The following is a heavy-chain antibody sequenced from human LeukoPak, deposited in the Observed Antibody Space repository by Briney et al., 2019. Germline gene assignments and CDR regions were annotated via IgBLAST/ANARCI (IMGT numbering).Heavy chain of an antibody. D-gene: IGHD3-22*01. Sequence: SETLSLTCTVSGGSISSSSYYWGWIRQPPGKGLEWIGSIYYSGSTYYSPSLKSRVTISVDTSKNQFSLNLNSVTAADTAVYFCSRGLDSRKLGYWGQGTLVTVSS. V-gene: IGHV4-39*07. CDR1: GGSISSSSYY. CDR2: IYYSGST. J-gene: IGHJ4*02. CDR3: SRGLDSRKLGY.